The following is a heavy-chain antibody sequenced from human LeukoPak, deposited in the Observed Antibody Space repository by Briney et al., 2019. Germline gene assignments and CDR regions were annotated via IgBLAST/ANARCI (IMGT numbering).Heavy chain of an antibody. J-gene: IGHJ4*02. CDR2: ISGSGGST. V-gene: IGHV3-23*01. Sequence: AGSLRFSCAASGFTISSYARSWLRQAPGKGREGVSAISGSGGSTYYADSVKGRFTISRDNAKNSLHLQMNSLRAEDTAVYYCARGVDTAAGGFDYWGQGTLVTVSS. CDR3: ARGVDTAAGGFDY. D-gene: IGHD5-18*01. CDR1: GFTISSYA.